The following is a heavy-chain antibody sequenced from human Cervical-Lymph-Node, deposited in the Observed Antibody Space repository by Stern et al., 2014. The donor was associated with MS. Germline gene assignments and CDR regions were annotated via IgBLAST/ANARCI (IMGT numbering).Heavy chain of an antibody. J-gene: IGHJ4*02. CDR1: GFTFTPYW. V-gene: IGHV3-7*01. D-gene: IGHD4-17*01. Sequence: EVQLVESGGGLVRPGGSLRLSCAASGFTFTPYWMAWVRQAPGEGLEWAASVSPDGSGEYYVDTVRGRFTVSRDNARKSLSLHMNRLTPEDTAVYYCARGDRGGTATLTLDYWGQGILVTVSS. CDR3: ARGDRGGTATLTLDY. CDR2: VSPDGSGE.